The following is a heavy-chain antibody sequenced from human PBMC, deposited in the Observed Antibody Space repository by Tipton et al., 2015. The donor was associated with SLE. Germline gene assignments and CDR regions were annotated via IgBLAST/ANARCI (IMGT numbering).Heavy chain of an antibody. Sequence: VQLVQSGAEVKKRGESLKISCKGSGYSFTSYWIGWVRQMPGKGLEWMGIIYPGESDTRYSPSLQGQVTISADKSISTAYLQWSSLKASDTAMYYCARQVSSAAGTIWFDPWGQGTLVTVSS. CDR1: GYSFTSYW. V-gene: IGHV5-51*01. J-gene: IGHJ5*02. CDR3: ARQVSSAAGTIWFDP. CDR2: IYPGESDT. D-gene: IGHD6-13*01.